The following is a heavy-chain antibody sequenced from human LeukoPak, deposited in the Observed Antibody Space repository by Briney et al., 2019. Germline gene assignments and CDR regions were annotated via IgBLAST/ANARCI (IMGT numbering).Heavy chain of an antibody. V-gene: IGHV3-30*04. CDR3: ARDRRAGLRYFDWLTNYYYYGMDV. J-gene: IGHJ6*04. Sequence: GGSLRLSCAASGFNFSSYAMHWVRQAPGKGLEWVAVISYDGSNKYYADSVKGRFTISRDNSKNTLYLQMNSLRAEDTAVYYCARDRRAGLRYFDWLTNYYYYGMDVWGKGTTVTVSS. CDR1: GFNFSSYA. D-gene: IGHD3-9*01. CDR2: ISYDGSNK.